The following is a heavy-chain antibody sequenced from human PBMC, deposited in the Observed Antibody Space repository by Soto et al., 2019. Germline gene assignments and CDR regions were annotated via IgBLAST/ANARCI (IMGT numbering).Heavy chain of an antibody. Sequence: QVQLVQSGAEVKKPGASVKVSCKASGYTFTSYAMHWVRQAPGQRLEWMGWINAGNGNTKYSQKFQGRVTITRDTSASTAYMELSSLRSEDTAVYYCARREFTGVNGFDPWGQGTLVTVSS. CDR2: INAGNGNT. V-gene: IGHV1-3*01. D-gene: IGHD3-10*01. CDR1: GYTFTSYA. J-gene: IGHJ5*02. CDR3: ARREFTGVNGFDP.